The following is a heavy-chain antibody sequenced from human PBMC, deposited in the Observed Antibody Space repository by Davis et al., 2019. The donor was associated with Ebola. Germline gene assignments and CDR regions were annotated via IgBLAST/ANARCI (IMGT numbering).Heavy chain of an antibody. J-gene: IGHJ4*02. CDR1: GYTFTSYA. V-gene: IGHV1-3*01. CDR3: ASTLMITFGGVIGGGFDY. CDR2: INAGNGNT. D-gene: IGHD3-16*01. Sequence: AASVKVSCKASGYTFTSYAIHWVRQAPGQRLEWMGWINAGNGNTKYSQKFQGRVTITRDTSASTAYMELSSLRSEDTAVYYCASTLMITFGGVIGGGFDYWGQGTLVTVSS.